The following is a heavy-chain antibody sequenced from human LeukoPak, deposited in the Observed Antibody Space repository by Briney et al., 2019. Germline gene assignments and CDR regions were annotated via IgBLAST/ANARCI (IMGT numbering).Heavy chain of an antibody. CDR1: SGSFSGYY. V-gene: IGHV4-59*01. CDR3: ARDRRELLAFDI. D-gene: IGHD1-26*01. Sequence: PSETLSLTCAVYSGSFSGYYWSWIRQPPGKGLEWIGYIYYSGSTNYNPSLKSRVTISVDTSKNQFSLKLSSVTAADTAVYYCARDRRELLAFDIWGQGTMVTVSS. CDR2: IYYSGST. J-gene: IGHJ3*02.